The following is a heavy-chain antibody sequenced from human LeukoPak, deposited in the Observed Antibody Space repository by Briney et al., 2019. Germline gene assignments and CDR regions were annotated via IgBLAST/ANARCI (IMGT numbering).Heavy chain of an antibody. J-gene: IGHJ6*02. D-gene: IGHD1-26*01. CDR2: KKQGGSEK. CDR1: GFTLSSYW. CDR3: ARERSSSGSYYYYYYGMDV. V-gene: IGHV3-7*01. Sequence: GSLRLPCAASGFTLSSYWMGWVRQGPGEGLEWVAKKKQGGSEKYYVDSVKGRFTISRDNAKNSLYLQMNSLRAEDTAVYYCARERSSSGSYYYYYYGMDVWGQGTTVTVSS.